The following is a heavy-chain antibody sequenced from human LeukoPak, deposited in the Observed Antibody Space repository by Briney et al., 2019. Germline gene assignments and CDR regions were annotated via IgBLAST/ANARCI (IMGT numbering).Heavy chain of an antibody. CDR2: IYYSGST. CDR1: GGSISSHY. D-gene: IGHD2-2*01. Sequence: SETLSLTCTVSGGSISSHYWSWIRQPPGKGQEWIGYIYYSGSTNYNPSLKSRVTISVDTSKNQFSLKLSSVTAADTAVYYCASWGYQLLSGWFDPWGQGTLVTVSS. V-gene: IGHV4-59*11. CDR3: ASWGYQLLSGWFDP. J-gene: IGHJ5*02.